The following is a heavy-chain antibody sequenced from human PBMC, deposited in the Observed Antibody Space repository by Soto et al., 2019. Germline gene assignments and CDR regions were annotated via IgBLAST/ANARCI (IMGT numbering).Heavy chain of an antibody. CDR1: GGSVSSGGHS. D-gene: IGHD3-16*02. V-gene: IGHV4-30-2*06. CDR2: IYQSEYA. J-gene: IGHJ4*02. CDR3: ARGDTRLGELSHNY. Sequence: QLQLQESGSGHVKPSQTLSLTCVVSGGSVSSGGHSWSWIRQSPGEGLEWVGSIYQSEYAYYSPSLRSRVAISVDRSNNQVSLRMTSMTAADTAIYYCARGDTRLGELSHNYWGQGTLVTVSS.